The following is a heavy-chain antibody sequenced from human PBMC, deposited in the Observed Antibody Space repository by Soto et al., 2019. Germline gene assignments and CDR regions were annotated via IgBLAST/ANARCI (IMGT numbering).Heavy chain of an antibody. D-gene: IGHD1-1*01. CDR2: MNHNSGNT. Sequence: VQLVQSGAEVKKPGASVKVSCKASGYTFTKYDINWVRQATGQGLEWMGWMNHNSGNTGYAQKFQGRVTMTRDTSKNTPYMELNSLRSQGTAVYYCMGPWNKQRGQGTLVTLSS. CDR1: GYTFTKYD. V-gene: IGHV1-8*01. CDR3: MGPWNKQ. J-gene: IGHJ4*03.